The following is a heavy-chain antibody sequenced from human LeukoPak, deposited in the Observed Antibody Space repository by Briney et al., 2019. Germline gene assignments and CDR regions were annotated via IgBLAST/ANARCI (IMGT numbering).Heavy chain of an antibody. CDR3: ARVRSIYGDYAGGAFDI. Sequence: GGSLRLSCAASGFTFSSYSMNWVRQAPGKGLEWVSSISSSSSYIYYADSVKGRFTISRDSAKNSLYLQMNSLRAEDTAVYYCARVRSIYGDYAGGAFDIWGQGTMVTVSS. CDR2: ISSSSSYI. J-gene: IGHJ3*02. CDR1: GFTFSSYS. D-gene: IGHD4-17*01. V-gene: IGHV3-21*01.